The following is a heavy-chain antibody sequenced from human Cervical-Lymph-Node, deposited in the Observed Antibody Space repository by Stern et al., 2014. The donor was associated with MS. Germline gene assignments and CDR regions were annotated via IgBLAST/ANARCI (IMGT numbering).Heavy chain of an antibody. Sequence: VQLVESGGGVVQPGRSLRLSCAASGFTFNDYAIHWVRQSPGKGLEWAALISYDGSKKYYADSVKGRFPISRDDSRNTVYLQMDSLRVEDSAVYYCAKSGHYGDYENYYYGVDVWGQGTTVTVSS. CDR3: AKSGHYGDYENYYYGVDV. CDR1: GFTFNDYA. V-gene: IGHV3-30*04. D-gene: IGHD4-17*01. CDR2: ISYDGSKK. J-gene: IGHJ6*02.